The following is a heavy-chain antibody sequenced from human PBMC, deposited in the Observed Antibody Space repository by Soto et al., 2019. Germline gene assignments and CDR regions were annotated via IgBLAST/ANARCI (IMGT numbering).Heavy chain of an antibody. Sequence: QVQLQESGPGLVKPSETLSLTCAVSGGSVSSGSYYWSWIRQPPGKGLEWIGYIYYTGSTNHNTSLKSRVTISVDTSKNQFSLKVSSVTAADTAVYYCARADFTIFGAGYYGMDVWGQGTTVTVSS. CDR1: GGSVSSGSYY. CDR3: ARADFTIFGAGYYGMDV. D-gene: IGHD3-3*01. V-gene: IGHV4-61*01. J-gene: IGHJ6*02. CDR2: IYYTGST.